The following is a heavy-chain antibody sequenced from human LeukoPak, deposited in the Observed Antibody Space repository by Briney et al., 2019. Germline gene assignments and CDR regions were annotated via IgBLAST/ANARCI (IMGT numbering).Heavy chain of an antibody. J-gene: IGHJ6*02. CDR3: ARALWSGPVYYGMDV. D-gene: IGHD3-10*01. CDR1: GFTFNSYA. Sequence: GGSLRLSCAASGFTFNSYAMTWVGQAPGKGLEWVSSISSTSSYIYYADSMKGRFTISRDNAKNSLYLQMNSLRAEDTAVYYCARALWSGPVYYGMDVWGQGTTVTVSS. CDR2: ISSTSSYI. V-gene: IGHV3-21*01.